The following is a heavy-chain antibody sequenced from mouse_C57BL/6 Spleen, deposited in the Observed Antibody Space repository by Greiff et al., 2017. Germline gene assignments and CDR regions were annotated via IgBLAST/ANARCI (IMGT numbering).Heavy chain of an antibody. V-gene: IGHV1-64*01. CDR3: ATQVRYASPY. D-gene: IGHD6-2*01. CDR2: IHPNSGST. CDR1: GYTFTSYW. Sequence: QVQLQQPGAELVKPGASVKLSCKASGYTFTSYWMHWVKQRPGQGLEWIGMIHPNSGSTNYNEKFKSKATLTVDKSSSTAYMQLSRLTSEDSAVYYCATQVRYASPYWGQGATLTVSS. J-gene: IGHJ2*01.